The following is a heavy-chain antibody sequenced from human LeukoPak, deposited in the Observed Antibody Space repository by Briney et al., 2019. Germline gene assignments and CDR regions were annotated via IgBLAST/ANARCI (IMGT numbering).Heavy chain of an antibody. CDR1: GYTFTGYC. J-gene: IGHJ3*02. CDR3: ARDTDYKYYYDSSDYYFDAFDI. CDR2: INPNNGGT. V-gene: IGHV1-2*02. D-gene: IGHD3-22*01. Sequence: GASVKVSCKASGYTFTGYCMHWVRQAPGQGLEWMGWINPNNGGTNYAQKFQGRVTMTRDTSITTAYIELSRLRSDDTAVYYCARDTDYKYYYDSSDYYFDAFDIWGQGTMVTVSS.